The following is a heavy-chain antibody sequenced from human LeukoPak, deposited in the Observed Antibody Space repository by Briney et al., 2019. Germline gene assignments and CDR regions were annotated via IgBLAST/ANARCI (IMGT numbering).Heavy chain of an antibody. V-gene: IGHV3-21*01. CDR1: GFTFSSYS. Sequence: GGSLRLSCAASGFTFSSYSMNWVRQAPGKGLEWVSSVSSSSSYIYYADSVKGRFTISRDNAKNSLYLQMNSLRAEDTAVYYCARDSSSWVDYWGQGTLVTVSS. J-gene: IGHJ4*02. D-gene: IGHD6-13*01. CDR3: ARDSSSWVDY. CDR2: VSSSSSYI.